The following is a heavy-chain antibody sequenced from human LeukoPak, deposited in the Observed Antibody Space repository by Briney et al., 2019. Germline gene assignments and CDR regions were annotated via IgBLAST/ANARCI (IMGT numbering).Heavy chain of an antibody. J-gene: IGHJ4*02. CDR2: ISGSGGST. V-gene: IGHV3-23*01. CDR3: AKSGGSGLIDY. Sequence: GTLRLSCAASGFTFSSYGMSWVRQAPGKGLEWVSAISGSGGSTYYADSVKGRFTISRDNSKNTLYLQMNSLRAEDTAVYYCAKSGGSGLIDYWGQGTLVTVSS. D-gene: IGHD1-26*01. CDR1: GFTFSSYG.